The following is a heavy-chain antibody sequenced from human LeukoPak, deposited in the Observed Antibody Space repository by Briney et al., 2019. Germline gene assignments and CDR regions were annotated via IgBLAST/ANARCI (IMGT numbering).Heavy chain of an antibody. CDR2: ISYDGSNK. CDR3: ARTVGSYYSGATYYFDY. V-gene: IGHV3-30*04. D-gene: IGHD1-26*01. Sequence: PGRSLRLSCAASGFTFSSYAMHWVRQAPGKGLEWVAVISYDGSNKQYADSVRGRFTISRDNSKNTLYVQMNSLRAEDTAVYYCARTVGSYYSGATYYFDYWGQGTLVTVSS. J-gene: IGHJ4*02. CDR1: GFTFSSYA.